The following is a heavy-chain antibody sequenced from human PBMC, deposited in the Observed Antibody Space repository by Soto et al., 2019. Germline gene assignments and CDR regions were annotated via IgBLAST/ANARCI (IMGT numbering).Heavy chain of an antibody. CDR1: GGTFSSYA. J-gene: IGHJ6*02. D-gene: IGHD4-4*01. CDR2: IIPIFGTA. CDR3: ANRNPSGPYTVNEGEPKFFHYYYGMDV. Sequence: SVKVSCKASGGTFSSYAISWVRQAPGQGLEWMGGIIPIFGTANYAQKFQGRVTITADESTSTAYMELSSLRSEDTAVYYCANRNPSGPYTVNEGEPKFFHYYYGMDVWGQGTTVTVSS. V-gene: IGHV1-69*13.